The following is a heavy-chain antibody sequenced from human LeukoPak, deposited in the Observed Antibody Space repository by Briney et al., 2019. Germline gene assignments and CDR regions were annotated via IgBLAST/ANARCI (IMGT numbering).Heavy chain of an antibody. J-gene: IGHJ4*02. Sequence: GRSLRLSCAASGFTFDDYAMHWVRHAPGKGLEWVSGISWNSGSIGYADSVKGRFTISRDDAKNSLYLQMNSLRAEDTALYYCAKTETYYYDSSGLGYYFDYWGQGTLVTVSS. CDR2: ISWNSGSI. CDR1: GFTFDDYA. D-gene: IGHD3-22*01. CDR3: AKTETYYYDSSGLGYYFDY. V-gene: IGHV3-9*01.